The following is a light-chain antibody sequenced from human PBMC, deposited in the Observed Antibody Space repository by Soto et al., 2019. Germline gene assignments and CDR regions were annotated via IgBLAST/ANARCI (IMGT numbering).Light chain of an antibody. J-gene: IGKJ1*01. V-gene: IGKV1-6*01. CDR1: QFIRNH. CDR2: EAS. Sequence: AILMTQSPYSLSASLGDRVXXXXXASQFIRNHLAWYQQRPGKAPKLLIYEASTLQSGVPSRFSGNFSATNFSLTIGSLQSEDFATYYCLQDFQYPRTFGQGTKVDIK. CDR3: LQDFQYPRT.